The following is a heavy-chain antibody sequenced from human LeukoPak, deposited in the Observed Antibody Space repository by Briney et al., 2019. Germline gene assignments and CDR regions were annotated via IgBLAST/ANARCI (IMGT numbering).Heavy chain of an antibody. J-gene: IGHJ4*02. V-gene: IGHV3-33*06. Sequence: PGGSLRLSCAASGFTFSSYGTHWVRQAPGKGLEWVAVIWYDGSNKYYADSVKGRFTISRDNSKNTLYLQMNSLRAEDTAVYYCAKSTQLGYCSSTSCYFDYWGQGTLVTVSS. CDR1: GFTFSSYG. D-gene: IGHD2-2*01. CDR2: IWYDGSNK. CDR3: AKSTQLGYCSSTSCYFDY.